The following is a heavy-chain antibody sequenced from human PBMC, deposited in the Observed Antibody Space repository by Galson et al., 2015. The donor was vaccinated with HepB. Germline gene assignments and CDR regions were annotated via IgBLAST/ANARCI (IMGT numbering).Heavy chain of an antibody. Sequence: SVKVSCKVSGYTLTELSMHWVRQAPGKGLEWMGGFDPEDGETIYAQKFQGRVTMTEDTSTDTAYMELSSLRSEDTAVYYCATLTEGVIATSFDYWGQGTLVTVSS. J-gene: IGHJ4*02. CDR1: GYTLTELS. V-gene: IGHV1-24*01. CDR2: FDPEDGET. CDR3: ATLTEGVIATSFDY. D-gene: IGHD3-16*02.